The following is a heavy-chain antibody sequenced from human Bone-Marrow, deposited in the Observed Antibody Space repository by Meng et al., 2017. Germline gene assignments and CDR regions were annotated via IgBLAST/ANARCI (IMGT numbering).Heavy chain of an antibody. V-gene: IGHV3-23*01. CDR1: GFTFSSYA. D-gene: IGHD3-3*01. CDR3: ARVAQSPNYYDFWSGYFHWFDP. Sequence: GESLKISCAASGFTFSSYAMSWVRQAPGKGLEWVSAISGSGGSTYYADSVKGRFTISRDNSKNTLYLQMNSLRAEDTAVYYCARVAQSPNYYDFWSGYFHWFDPWGQGTLVTVSS. CDR2: ISGSGGST. J-gene: IGHJ5*02.